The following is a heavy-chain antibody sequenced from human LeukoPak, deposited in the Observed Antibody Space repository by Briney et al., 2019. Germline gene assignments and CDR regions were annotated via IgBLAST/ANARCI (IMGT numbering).Heavy chain of an antibody. CDR3: ASAYTYVRLGDH. Sequence: HPGGSLRLSCAVSGLSFSNYWMHWVRQAPGKGLVWVARTNLHGTAVDYADSVKGRFTIPRDNAKNTLFLQMNSLRAEDTAIYYCASAYTYVRLGDHWGQGTLVTVSS. CDR2: TNLHGTAV. V-gene: IGHV3-74*01. CDR1: GLSFSNYW. J-gene: IGHJ4*02. D-gene: IGHD3-16*01.